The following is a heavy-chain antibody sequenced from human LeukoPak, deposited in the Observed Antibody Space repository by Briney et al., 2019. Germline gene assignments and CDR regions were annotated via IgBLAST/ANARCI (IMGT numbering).Heavy chain of an antibody. D-gene: IGHD3-16*01. Sequence: GASVKVSCKASGYTFTNYYIHWVRQAPGQGLEWVGLINPNCGSTGYAQRFQGRVTVTTNTSTSTVYMELNSLGSEDTAVYYCARERRAWGEDFWGQGTLVTVSS. V-gene: IGHV1-46*01. CDR3: ARERRAWGEDF. CDR1: GYTFTNYY. CDR2: INPNCGST. J-gene: IGHJ4*02.